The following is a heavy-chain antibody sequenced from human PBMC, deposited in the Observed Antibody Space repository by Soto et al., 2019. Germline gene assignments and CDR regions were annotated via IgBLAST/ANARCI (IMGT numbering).Heavy chain of an antibody. V-gene: IGHV3-23*01. CDR3: AKVPHRYCTSTSCLFDY. CDR2: ISGSGGST. CDR1: GFTFINFA. J-gene: IGHJ4*02. D-gene: IGHD2-2*01. Sequence: GGSLGLSCAASGFTFINFAMSWVRQAPGKGLEWVSVISGSGGSTNYADSVKGRFTISRDNSNNTLYVQMNSLRGEDTAVYYCAKVPHRYCTSTSCLFDYWGQGTLVTVSS.